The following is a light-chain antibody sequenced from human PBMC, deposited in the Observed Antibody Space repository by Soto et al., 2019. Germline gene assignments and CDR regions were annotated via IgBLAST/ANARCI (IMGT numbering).Light chain of an antibody. CDR3: QQRTNWPIT. CDR2: DAS. CDR1: QSISRY. Sequence: EIVLTHSPATLSLSPGERATLSCRASQSISRYLTWYQQKPGQAPRLLMYDASNRATGIPARFSGSGSGTDFTLTISSLEPEDFAVYYCQQRTNWPITFGQGTRLEIK. V-gene: IGKV3-11*01. J-gene: IGKJ5*01.